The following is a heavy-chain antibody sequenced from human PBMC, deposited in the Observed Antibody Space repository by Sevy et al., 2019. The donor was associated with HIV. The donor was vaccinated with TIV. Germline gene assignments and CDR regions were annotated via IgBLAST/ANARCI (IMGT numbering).Heavy chain of an antibody. Sequence: LSLTCAASGFTFSSYAMHWVRQAPGKGLEWVAVISYDGSNKYYADSVKGRFTISRDNSKNTLYLQMNSLRAEDTAVYYCARALVVVPAATDYYYYYGMDVWGQGTTVTVSS. J-gene: IGHJ6*02. CDR3: ARALVVVPAATDYYYYYGMDV. V-gene: IGHV3-30*04. CDR2: ISYDGSNK. D-gene: IGHD2-2*01. CDR1: GFTFSSYA.